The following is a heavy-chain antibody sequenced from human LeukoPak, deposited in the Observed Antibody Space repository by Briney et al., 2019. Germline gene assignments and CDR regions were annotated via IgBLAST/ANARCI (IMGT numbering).Heavy chain of an antibody. D-gene: IGHD3-10*01. CDR1: SGSISSYY. CDR3: ARHEKLGQFDY. J-gene: IGHJ4*02. Sequence: SETLSLTCTVSSGSISSYYWSWIRQPPGKGLEWIGYVYYSGSANYNPSLKSRVTISVDTSKNQFSLKLSSVTAADTAVYYCARHEKLGQFDYWGQGTLVTVSP. CDR2: VYYSGSA. V-gene: IGHV4-59*08.